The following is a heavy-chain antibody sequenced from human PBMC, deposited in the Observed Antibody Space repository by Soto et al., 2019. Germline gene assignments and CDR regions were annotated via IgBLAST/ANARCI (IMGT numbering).Heavy chain of an antibody. V-gene: IGHV3-30-3*01. CDR2: ISYDGGHK. J-gene: IGHJ6*02. D-gene: IGHD4-4*01. CDR1: EFTFSSYA. CDR3: ARVKTDYSNPRGPFFFYGMDV. Sequence: QVQLVESGGGVVHPARSLRLSCSASEFTFSSYAMHWVRQAPGKGLEWVAGISYDGGHKFYGDSVRGRFTISRDSSKTTVFLQMNSLRPEDTAAYYCARVKTDYSNPRGPFFFYGMDVWGQGTTVTVS.